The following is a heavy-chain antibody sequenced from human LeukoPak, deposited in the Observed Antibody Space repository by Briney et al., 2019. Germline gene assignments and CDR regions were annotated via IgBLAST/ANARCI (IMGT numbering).Heavy chain of an antibody. CDR3: ARRIAAAGNTHAFDI. CDR2: ISSSSSTI. Sequence: GGSLRLSCAASGFTFSSYSMNWVRQAPGKGLEWVSYISSSSSTIYYADSVKGRFTISRDNAKNSLYLQMNSLRAEDTAVYYCARRIAAAGNTHAFDIWGQGTMVTVSS. D-gene: IGHD6-13*01. V-gene: IGHV3-48*01. CDR1: GFTFSSYS. J-gene: IGHJ3*02.